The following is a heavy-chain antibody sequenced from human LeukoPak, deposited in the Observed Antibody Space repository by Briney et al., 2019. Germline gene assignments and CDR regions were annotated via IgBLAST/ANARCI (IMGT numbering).Heavy chain of an antibody. D-gene: IGHD6-13*01. CDR2: INPNSGGT. V-gene: IGHV1-2*02. CDR1: GYPFIGNY. J-gene: IGHJ5*01. Sequence: ASVKVSCKASGYPFIGNYIHWVRQAPGQGLEWMGWINPNSGGTQYSQKFQGRDTLTRDTSITTGYMELSGLTSDDTAVYYCASVSHSSSWYDFWGQGTLVTVSS. CDR3: ASVSHSSSWYDF.